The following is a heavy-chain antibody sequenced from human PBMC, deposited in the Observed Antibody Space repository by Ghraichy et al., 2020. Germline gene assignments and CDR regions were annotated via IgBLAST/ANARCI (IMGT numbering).Heavy chain of an antibody. D-gene: IGHD2-2*01. CDR1: GFRFSTFG. Sequence: GGSLRLSCAASGFRFSTFGMHWVRQAPGKGLEWVAFISKDGSLEFYADSLKGRVTISRDTSKNILLLQMNSLRLEDTALYYCAKDDPVLEYWGQGTPVTVSS. V-gene: IGHV3-30*02. CDR3: AKDDPVLEY. J-gene: IGHJ4*02. CDR2: ISKDGSLE.